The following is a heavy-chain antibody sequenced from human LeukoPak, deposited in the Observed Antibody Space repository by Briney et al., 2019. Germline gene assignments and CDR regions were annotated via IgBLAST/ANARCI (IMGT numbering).Heavy chain of an antibody. V-gene: IGHV1-2*02. D-gene: IGHD3-10*01. Sequence: ASVKVSCKASGYTFTGYYMHWVRQAPGQGLEWMGWINPNSGGTNYAQKFQGRVTMTGDTSISTAYMELSRLRSEDTAVYYCATPWFGELYPKYWGQGTLVTVSS. J-gene: IGHJ4*02. CDR1: GYTFTGYY. CDR3: ATPWFGELYPKY. CDR2: INPNSGGT.